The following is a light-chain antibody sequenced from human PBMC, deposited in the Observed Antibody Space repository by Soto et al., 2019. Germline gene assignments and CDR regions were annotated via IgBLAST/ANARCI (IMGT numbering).Light chain of an antibody. CDR1: QSVSSN. CDR2: GAS. V-gene: IGKV3-15*01. CDR3: QQYNNWPPWT. Sequence: IVVTHSPATLSVSPGARATPSCTASQSVSSNLAWYQQKPGQAPRLLIYGASTRATGIPARFSGSGSGTEFTLTISSLQSEDFAVYYCQQYNNWPPWTFGQGTKVDI. J-gene: IGKJ1*01.